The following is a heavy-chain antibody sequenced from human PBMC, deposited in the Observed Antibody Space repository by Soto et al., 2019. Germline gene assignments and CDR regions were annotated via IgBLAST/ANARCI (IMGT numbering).Heavy chain of an antibody. V-gene: IGHV4-34*01. CDR1: GGTFSSYC. CDR2: INHSGST. D-gene: IGHD5-18*01. CDR3: ARGRGSGYSYGYYYYGMDV. J-gene: IGHJ6*02. Sequence: KPSETLSLSCAVYGGTFSSYCWSWSRQAQGKGLEWIGEINHSGSTNYNPSLKSRVTISVDTSKNQFSLKLSSVTAADTAVYYCARGRGSGYSYGYYYYGMDVWGQGTTVTVSS.